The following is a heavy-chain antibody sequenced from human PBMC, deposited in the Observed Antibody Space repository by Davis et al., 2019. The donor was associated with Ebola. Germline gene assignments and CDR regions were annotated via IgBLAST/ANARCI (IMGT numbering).Heavy chain of an antibody. V-gene: IGHV4-34*01. CDR3: ARTASQLWNYYYYYYMDV. J-gene: IGHJ6*03. D-gene: IGHD5-18*01. CDR2: ISHSGST. CDR1: GGSFSGYY. Sequence: PSETLSLTCAVYGGSFSGYYWSWIRQPPGKGLEWIGEISHSGSTNYNPSLKSRVTISVDTSKNQFSLKLSSVTAADTAVYYCARTASQLWNYYYYYYMDVWGKGTTVTVSS.